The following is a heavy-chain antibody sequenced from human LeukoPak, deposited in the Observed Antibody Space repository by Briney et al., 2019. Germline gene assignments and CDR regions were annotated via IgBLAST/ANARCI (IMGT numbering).Heavy chain of an antibody. D-gene: IGHD1-26*01. J-gene: IGHJ3*02. V-gene: IGHV3-23*01. Sequence: PGGSLRLSCAASGFTFSNYAMSWVRQAPGKGLEWVSAISGSGGSTYYADSVKGRFTISRDNSKNTMYLQMNSLRAEDTAVYYCAKDRFYSGSPRAFDIWGQGTMVTVSS. CDR2: ISGSGGST. CDR3: AKDRFYSGSPRAFDI. CDR1: GFTFSNYA.